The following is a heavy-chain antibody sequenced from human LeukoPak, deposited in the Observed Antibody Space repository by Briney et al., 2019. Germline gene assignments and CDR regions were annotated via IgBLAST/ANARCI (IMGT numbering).Heavy chain of an antibody. J-gene: IGHJ5*02. Sequence: ASVKVSCKSSGYTFTGYYMHWVRQAPGQGLEWMGRINPNTGDTNYAQNFQGRVTMTRDTSISTAYMELSRLRSDDTAVYYCARVGATTLGWFDPWGQGTLVTVSS. CDR1: GYTFTGYY. V-gene: IGHV1-2*06. CDR3: ARVGATTLGWFDP. CDR2: INPNTGDT. D-gene: IGHD1-26*01.